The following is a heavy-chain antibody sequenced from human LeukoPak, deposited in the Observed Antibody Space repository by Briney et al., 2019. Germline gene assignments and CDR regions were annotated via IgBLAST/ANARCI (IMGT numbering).Heavy chain of an antibody. CDR2: INPNSGGT. Sequence: ASMKVSCKASGYTFTGYYMHWVRQAPGQGLEWMGWINPNSGGTNYAQKFQGRVTMTRDTSISTAYMELSRLRSDDTAVYYCARERVASIGTTVFDYWGQGTLVTVSS. D-gene: IGHD4-17*01. CDR3: ARERVASIGTTVFDY. CDR1: GYTFTGYY. J-gene: IGHJ4*02. V-gene: IGHV1-2*02.